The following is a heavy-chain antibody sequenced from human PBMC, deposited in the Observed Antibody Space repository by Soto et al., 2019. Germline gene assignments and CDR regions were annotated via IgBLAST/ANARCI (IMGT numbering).Heavy chain of an antibody. Sequence: GASVKVSCKASGYTFTSYDINWVRQATGQGLEWMGWMNPNSGNTGYAQRFQGRVTMTRNTSISTAYKELSSLRSEDTAVYYCARGGAASPDYYYYYMDVWGKGTTVTVSS. CDR1: GYTFTSYD. V-gene: IGHV1-8*01. CDR2: MNPNSGNT. J-gene: IGHJ6*03. CDR3: ARGGAASPDYYYYYMDV. D-gene: IGHD6-13*01.